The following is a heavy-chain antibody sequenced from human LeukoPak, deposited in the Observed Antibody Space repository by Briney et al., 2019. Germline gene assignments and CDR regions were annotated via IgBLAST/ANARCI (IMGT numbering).Heavy chain of an antibody. Sequence: GGSLRLSCAASGFTFSSYWMSWVRQAPGKGLEWVANIKQDGSEIYYVDSVKGRFTISRDNAKNSLYLQMNSLRAEDTALYFCARLDNDGFFDCWGQGTLVTVSS. J-gene: IGHJ4*01. CDR3: ARLDNDGFFDC. CDR1: GFTFSSYW. CDR2: IKQDGSEI. D-gene: IGHD3-10*01. V-gene: IGHV3-7*01.